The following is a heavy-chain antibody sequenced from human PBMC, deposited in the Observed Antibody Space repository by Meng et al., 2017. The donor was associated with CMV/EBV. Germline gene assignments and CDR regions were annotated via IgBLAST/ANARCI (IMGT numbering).Heavy chain of an antibody. CDR2: IDENGSSV. CDR3: ARGLEEGLGWEMGY. J-gene: IGHJ4*01. D-gene: IGHD3-16*01. Sequence: GELVGVGGGLVWRVGFLGLSWGLSGLSMIFFWMHWVRQVPGKGLEWLARIDENGSSVSYADSVRGRFTISRDDAKNTLFLQMNSLRVEDTAVYYCARGLEEGLGWEMGYWGHGTLVTVSS. CDR1: GLSMIFFW. V-gene: IGHV3-74*01.